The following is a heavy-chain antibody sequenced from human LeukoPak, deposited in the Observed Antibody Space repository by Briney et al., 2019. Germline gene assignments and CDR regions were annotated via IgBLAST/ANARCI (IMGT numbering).Heavy chain of an antibody. CDR2: ISYDGSNK. CDR1: GFTFSSYG. J-gene: IGHJ4*02. CDR3: AKVSIGAPVSSTDTVHDY. D-gene: IGHD3-10*01. Sequence: PGGSLRLCCAASGFTFSSYGMHWVRQAPGKGLEWVAVISYDGSNKYYADSVKGRFTISRDNSKNTLYLQMNSLRAEDTAVYYCAKVSIGAPVSSTDTVHDYWGQGTLVTVSS. V-gene: IGHV3-30*18.